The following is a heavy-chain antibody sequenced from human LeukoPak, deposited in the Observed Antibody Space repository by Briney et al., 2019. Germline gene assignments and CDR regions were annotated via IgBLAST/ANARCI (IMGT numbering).Heavy chain of an antibody. CDR3: ARGPPDCSSTSCYAFDAFDI. Sequence: PSETLSLTCTVSGGSITNHYWSWIRQPPGKGLEWIGFSYYNGNTNYNPSLKSRVTISVDTSKNQFSLKLSSVTAADTAVYYCARGPPDCSSTSCYAFDAFDIWGQGTMVTVSS. V-gene: IGHV4-59*11. J-gene: IGHJ3*02. CDR2: SYYNGNT. D-gene: IGHD2-2*01. CDR1: GGSITNHY.